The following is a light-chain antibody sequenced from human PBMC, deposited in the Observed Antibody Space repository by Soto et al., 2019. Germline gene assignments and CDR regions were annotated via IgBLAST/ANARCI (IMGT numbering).Light chain of an antibody. CDR2: GAS. CDR3: QQHASSPLT. V-gene: IGKV3-20*01. J-gene: IGKJ3*01. Sequence: EIVLTQSPGTLSLSPGERATLSCRASQSVSSSYLAWYQQKPGQAPRLLIYGASSRATGIPDRFSGTGSGTDFTLTISRLEAEDFAVYYCQQHASSPLTFGPGTKVDI. CDR1: QSVSSSY.